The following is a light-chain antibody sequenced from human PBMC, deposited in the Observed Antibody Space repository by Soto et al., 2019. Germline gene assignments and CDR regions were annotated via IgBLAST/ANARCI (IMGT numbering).Light chain of an antibody. Sequence: DIQMTQSPSTLSASVGDRVTITCRASQSISGWLAWYQQKPGKAPTVLIYRAASLQSGVPPRCSGSGSGTEFILTIISLQPADFATFYCQQYHTYAAWTFGQGSRVEIK. V-gene: IGKV1-5*03. CDR2: RAA. CDR1: QSISGW. CDR3: QQYHTYAAWT. J-gene: IGKJ1*01.